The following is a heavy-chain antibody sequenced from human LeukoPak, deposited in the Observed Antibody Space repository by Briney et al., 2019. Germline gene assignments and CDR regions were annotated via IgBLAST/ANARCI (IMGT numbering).Heavy chain of an antibody. D-gene: IGHD1-14*01. CDR3: ARDSSEFRSLIPH. J-gene: IGHJ1*01. CDR1: GGTFSSYA. CDR2: IIPIFGTA. V-gene: IGHV1-69*13. Sequence: ASVTVSCTASGGTFSSYAISWVRQAPGQGLEWMGGIIPIFGTANYAQQFQGRVTITADESTSTAYMELSSLRSEDTAVYYCARDSSEFRSLIPHWGQGTLVTVSS.